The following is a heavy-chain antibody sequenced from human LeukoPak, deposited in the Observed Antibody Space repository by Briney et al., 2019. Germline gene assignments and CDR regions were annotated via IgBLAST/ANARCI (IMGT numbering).Heavy chain of an antibody. V-gene: IGHV3-48*03. J-gene: IGHJ4*02. D-gene: IGHD4-23*01. CDR3: ASRRWYFDY. Sequence: PGGSLRLSCAASGFTFSGYEMNWVRQAPGKGLEWVSYISGSGTTIYYTDSVKGRFTISRDNAKNSLYLQMNSLRAEDTAVYYCASRRWYFDYWGQGTLVTVSS. CDR1: GFTFSGYE. CDR2: ISGSGTTI.